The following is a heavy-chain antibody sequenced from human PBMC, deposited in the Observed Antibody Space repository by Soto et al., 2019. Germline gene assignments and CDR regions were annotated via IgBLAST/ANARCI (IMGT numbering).Heavy chain of an antibody. J-gene: IGHJ5*02. CDR2: INPATGDT. V-gene: IGHV1-3*01. D-gene: IGHD1-26*01. CDR1: GYAFTTSA. CDR3: ARAAGRSKLLPFYFDP. Sequence: QVHLVQYGAEVQKPGVSLRISCQASGYAFTTSAIHWVRQAPGQSLEWMGWINPATGDTKYSQDVRGRVTFALDTSATTAYMDLRSLASHDTAVYYCARAAGRSKLLPFYFDPWGQGTLVTVSS.